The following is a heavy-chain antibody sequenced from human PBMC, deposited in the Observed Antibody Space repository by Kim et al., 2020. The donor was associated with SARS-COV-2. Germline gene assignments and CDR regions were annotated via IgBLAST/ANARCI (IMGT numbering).Heavy chain of an antibody. Sequence: GGSLRLSCAASEFTLSRYHMFWVRQAPGKGLEWVSSLSGGGTYYADSVKGRFTVSSDNSKNTLYLEMNSLRADDTAVYYXARDPKGDGYSQFDLWGQGTLLIVSS. J-gene: IGHJ5*02. V-gene: IGHV3-53*01. CDR1: EFTLSRYH. D-gene: IGHD4-4*01. CDR2: LSGGGT. CDR3: ARDPKGDGYSQFDL.